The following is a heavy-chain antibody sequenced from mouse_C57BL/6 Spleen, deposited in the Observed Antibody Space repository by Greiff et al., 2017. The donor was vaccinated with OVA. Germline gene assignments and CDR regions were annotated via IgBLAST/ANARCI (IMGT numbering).Heavy chain of an antibody. J-gene: IGHJ4*01. V-gene: IGHV1-26*01. CDR2: INPNNGGT. CDR1: GYTFTDYY. CDR3: ARSGLRAMDY. D-gene: IGHD2-2*01. Sequence: EVQLQQSGPELVKPGASVKISCKASGYTFTDYYMNWVKQSHGKSLEWIGDINPNNGGTSYNQKFKGKATLTVDKSSSTAYMELRSLTSEDSAVYYCARSGLRAMDYWGQGTSVTVSS.